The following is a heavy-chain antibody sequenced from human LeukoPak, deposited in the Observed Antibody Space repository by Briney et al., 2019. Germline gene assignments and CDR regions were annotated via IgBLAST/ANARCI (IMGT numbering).Heavy chain of an antibody. CDR2: ISGSDDTT. V-gene: IGHV3-23*01. CDR1: GFTFSSSG. Sequence: GGSLRLSCAASGFTFSSSGMSWVRQAPGKGLEWVSSISGSDDTTYYADSVKGRFTISRDNSKNTLYLQMNSLRAEDTAVYYCANNRYSSRWRGAFDVWGQGTMVTVSS. J-gene: IGHJ3*01. CDR3: ANNRYSSRWRGAFDV. D-gene: IGHD6-13*01.